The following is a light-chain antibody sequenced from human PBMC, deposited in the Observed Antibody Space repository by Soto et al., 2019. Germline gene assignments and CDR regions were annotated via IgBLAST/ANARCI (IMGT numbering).Light chain of an antibody. CDR2: AAS. CDR1: QNINRF. V-gene: IGKV1-39*01. CDR3: QRSYSTPYT. Sequence: DIPMTQSPSSLSASVGDKVTVTCRANQNINRFLQWYQQKAGKAPKLLLYAASSLQSVVTSRFSGSGSGTDFTLTISSLQPEDVATYCCQRSYSTPYTFGQGTKLDIK. J-gene: IGKJ2*01.